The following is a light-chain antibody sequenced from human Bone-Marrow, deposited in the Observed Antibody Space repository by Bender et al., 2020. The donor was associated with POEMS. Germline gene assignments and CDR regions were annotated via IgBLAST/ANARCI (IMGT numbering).Light chain of an antibody. Sequence: QSVLTQPPSASGTPGQSVIISCSGTDSNFGGNNVNWYQHLPGTAPRLVVYSNYQRPSGVPARFSGSKSGTSATLAITGLQSGDEADYYCGTWDSTLSGFFGGGTKLTVL. J-gene: IGLJ2*01. CDR2: SNY. CDR1: DSNFGGNN. CDR3: GTWDSTLSGF. V-gene: IGLV1-44*01.